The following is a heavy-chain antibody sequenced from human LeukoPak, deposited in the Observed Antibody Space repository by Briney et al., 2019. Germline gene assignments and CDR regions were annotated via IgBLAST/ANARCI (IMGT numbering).Heavy chain of an antibody. D-gene: IGHD6-19*01. CDR3: ARVGIAVASPFFDY. CDR2: IYYSGTT. V-gene: IGHV4-61*01. CDR1: GGSVSSGSYY. J-gene: IGHJ4*02. Sequence: PSETLSPTCTVSGGSVSSGSYYWTWIRQPPGKGLEWIGYIYYSGTTNYNPSLKSRVTISVDTSKNQFSLKLGSVTAADTAVYYCARVGIAVASPFFDYWGQGTLVTVSS.